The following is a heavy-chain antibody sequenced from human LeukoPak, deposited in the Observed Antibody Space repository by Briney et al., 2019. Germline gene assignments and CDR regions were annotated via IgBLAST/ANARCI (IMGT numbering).Heavy chain of an antibody. CDR1: GFTFSSYE. V-gene: IGHV3-48*03. J-gene: IGHJ6*03. D-gene: IGHD3-10*01. CDR2: ISSSGSTI. Sequence: PGGSLRLSCAASGFTFSSYEMNWVRQAPGKGLEWVSYISSSGSTIYYADSVKGRFTISRDNAKNSLYLQMNSLRAEDTAVYYCARAGKIYHYYMDVWGKGTTVTVSS. CDR3: ARAGKIYHYYMDV.